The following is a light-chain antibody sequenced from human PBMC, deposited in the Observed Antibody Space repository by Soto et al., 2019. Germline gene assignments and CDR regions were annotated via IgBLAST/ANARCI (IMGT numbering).Light chain of an antibody. CDR2: GAS. J-gene: IGKJ2*01. V-gene: IGKV3-20*01. CDR1: QSVSSVS. CDR3: QQYGGSPFVT. Sequence: EIVLTQSPGTLSLSPGERATLSCRASQSVSSVSLAWYQQKPGQAPRLLVYGASTRATGIPDSFSGSGSGTDFSLTLSRLEPEDFAVYYCQQYGGSPFVTFGQGTKLEIK.